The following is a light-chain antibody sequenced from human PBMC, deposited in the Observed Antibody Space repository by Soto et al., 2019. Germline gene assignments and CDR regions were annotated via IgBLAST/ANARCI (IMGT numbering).Light chain of an antibody. J-gene: IGKJ1*01. Sequence: DSQMTQSPSTLSASVGDRVTITCRASLSISTWLAWYQQKPGKAPKLLIYKSLSLESGVPPRFSGSGSGTEFTLTISTLQPDDFPTYYCEQYNDYPWTFSQGTKVQIK. V-gene: IGKV1-5*03. CDR1: LSISTW. CDR3: EQYNDYPWT. CDR2: KSL.